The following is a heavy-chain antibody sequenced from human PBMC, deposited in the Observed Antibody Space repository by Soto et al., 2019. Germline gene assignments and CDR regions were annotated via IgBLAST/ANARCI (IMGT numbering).Heavy chain of an antibody. CDR2: IYTSGST. CDR1: GGSISGYY. J-gene: IGHJ3*02. D-gene: IGHD4-4*01. CDR3: ARGTQVTDDAFDI. Sequence: PSETLSLPCTVSGGSISGYYWSWIRQPAGKGLEWIGRIYTSGSTNYNPSLKSRVTMSVDTSKNQFSLKLSSVTAADTAVYYCARGTQVTDDAFDIWGQGTMVTVSS. V-gene: IGHV4-4*07.